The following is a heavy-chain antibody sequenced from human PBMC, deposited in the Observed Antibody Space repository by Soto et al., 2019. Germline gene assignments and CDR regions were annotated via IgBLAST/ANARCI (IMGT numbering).Heavy chain of an antibody. V-gene: IGHV1-18*01. CDR2: ISAYNGNT. CDR1: GYTFTSYG. D-gene: IGHD6-19*01. J-gene: IGHJ4*02. CDR3: ARSGIAVAGSHFDY. Sequence: ASVKVSCKASGYTFTSYGISWVRQAPGQGLEWMGWISAYNGNTNYAQKLQGRVTMTTDTSASTAYMELRSLRSEDTAVYYCARSGIAVAGSHFDYWGQGTLVTVSS.